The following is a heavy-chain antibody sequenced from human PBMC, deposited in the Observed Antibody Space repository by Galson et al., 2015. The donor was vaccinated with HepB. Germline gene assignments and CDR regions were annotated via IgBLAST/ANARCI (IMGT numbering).Heavy chain of an antibody. Sequence: SVKVSCKASGGTFSSYAISWVRQAPGQGLEWMGRIIPILGIANYAQKFQGRVTITADKSTSTAYMELSSLRSEDTAVYYCARAGLYSSGLDYWGQGTLVTVSS. CDR2: IIPILGIA. D-gene: IGHD6-19*01. V-gene: IGHV1-69*04. J-gene: IGHJ4*02. CDR1: GGTFSSYA. CDR3: ARAGLYSSGLDY.